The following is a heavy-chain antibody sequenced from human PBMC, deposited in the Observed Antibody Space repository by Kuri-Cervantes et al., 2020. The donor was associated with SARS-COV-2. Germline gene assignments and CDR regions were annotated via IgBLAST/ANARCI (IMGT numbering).Heavy chain of an antibody. Sequence: ASVKVSCKASGYTFTGYSMHWVRQAPGQGLEWMGWINPNSGGTNYAQKFQGRVTMTRDTSISTAYMELSRLRSDDTAVYYCARGDYVWGSYRDILYNWFDPWGQGTLVTVSS. CDR2: INPNSGGT. V-gene: IGHV1-2*02. CDR3: ARGDYVWGSYRDILYNWFDP. J-gene: IGHJ5*02. CDR1: GYTFTGYS. D-gene: IGHD3-16*02.